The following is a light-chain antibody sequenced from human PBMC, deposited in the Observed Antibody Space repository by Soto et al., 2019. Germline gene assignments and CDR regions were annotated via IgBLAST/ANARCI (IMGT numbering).Light chain of an antibody. V-gene: IGLV3-1*01. Sequence: SYELTQPPSVSVSPGQTASITCSGDKLGDKFACWYQQKPGQSPVLVIYEDYKRPSGIPERFSGSNSGNIATLTISDTQAMDEADYYCQAWDINTAVFGTGTKLTVL. CDR2: EDY. J-gene: IGLJ1*01. CDR3: QAWDINTAV. CDR1: KLGDKF.